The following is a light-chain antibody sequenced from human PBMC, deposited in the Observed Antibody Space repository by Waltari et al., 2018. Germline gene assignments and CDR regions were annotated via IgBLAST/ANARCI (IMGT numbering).Light chain of an antibody. CDR1: QGISTW. CDR2: AAF. CDR3: QQGHSFPYT. J-gene: IGKJ2*01. V-gene: IGKV1-12*01. Sequence: DIQMTQSPSSVTASVGDTVTITCRASQGISTWLVWYQHKPGKAPKLLMSAAFHLQSRVPSMFSGSKSGANFTLTINTLQPEDFAVYFCQQGHSFPYTFGQGTKLEMK.